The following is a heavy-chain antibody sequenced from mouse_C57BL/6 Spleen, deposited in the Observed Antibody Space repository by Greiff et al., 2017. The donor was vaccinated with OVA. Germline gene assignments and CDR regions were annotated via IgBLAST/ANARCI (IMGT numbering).Heavy chain of an antibody. J-gene: IGHJ3*01. V-gene: IGHV1-26*01. CDR1: GYTFTDYY. CDR2: INPNNGGT. Sequence: VQLQQSGPELVKPGASVKISCKASGYTFTDYYMNWVKQSHGKSLEWIGDINPNNGGTSYNQKFKGKATLTVDKSSSTAYMELRSLTSEDSAVYYCARSEGWLLPFAYWGQGTLVTVSA. D-gene: IGHD2-3*01. CDR3: ARSEGWLLPFAY.